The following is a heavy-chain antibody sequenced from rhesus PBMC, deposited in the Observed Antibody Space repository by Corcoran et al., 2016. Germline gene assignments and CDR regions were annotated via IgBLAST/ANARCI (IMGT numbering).Heavy chain of an antibody. Sequence: QVQLQESGPGVVKPSETLSLTCAVSGGSISGYYLWSWIRQPPGKGLELIGRISGSGGSTDYNPSRNRRFTISTDTSKNQFSLKLSSVTAADTAVYYCARGERLVNEYFEFWGQGALVTVSS. CDR2: ISGSGGST. J-gene: IGHJ1*01. CDR3: ARGERLVNEYFEF. CDR1: GGSISGYY. V-gene: IGHV4-173*01. D-gene: IGHD6S26*01.